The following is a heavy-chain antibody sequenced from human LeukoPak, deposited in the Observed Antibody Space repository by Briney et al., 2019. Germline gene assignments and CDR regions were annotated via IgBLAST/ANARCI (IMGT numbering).Heavy chain of an antibody. J-gene: IGHJ4*02. CDR2: IKQDGSEK. CDR3: ARVSVFPRYYFDY. Sequence: GGSLRLSCAAPGFTFSSYWMSWVRQAPGKGLEWVANIKQDGSEKYYVDSVKGRFTISRDNAKNSLYLQMNSLRAEDTAVYYCARVSVFPRYYFDYWGQGTLVTVSS. D-gene: IGHD2-8*01. V-gene: IGHV3-7*01. CDR1: GFTFSSYW.